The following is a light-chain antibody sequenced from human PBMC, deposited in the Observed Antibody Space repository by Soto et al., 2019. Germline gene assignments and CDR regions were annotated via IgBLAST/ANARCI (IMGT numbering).Light chain of an antibody. CDR1: QSVSTN. V-gene: IGKV3-20*01. CDR2: DAS. Sequence: EIVMTQSPATLSVSPGASATLSCRASQSVSTNLAWYQQKPGQAPRLLIYDASNRATGIPARFSGSGSGTDFTLTISRLEPEDFAVYYCQQYGSSGTFGQGAKVDIK. CDR3: QQYGSSGT. J-gene: IGKJ1*01.